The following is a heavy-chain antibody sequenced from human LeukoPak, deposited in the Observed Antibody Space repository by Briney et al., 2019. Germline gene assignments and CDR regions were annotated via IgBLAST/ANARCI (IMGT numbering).Heavy chain of an antibody. CDR3: ARYVVATYYFDY. CDR1: GGSISSYY. J-gene: IGHJ4*02. CDR2: IYYSGST. D-gene: IGHD5-12*01. V-gene: IGHV4-59*08. Sequence: SETLSLTCTVSGGSISSYYWSWIRQPPGKGLEWIGYIYYSGSTNYNPSLKSRVTISVDTSKNQFSLKLSSMTAADTAVYYCARYVVATYYFDYWGQGTLVTVSS.